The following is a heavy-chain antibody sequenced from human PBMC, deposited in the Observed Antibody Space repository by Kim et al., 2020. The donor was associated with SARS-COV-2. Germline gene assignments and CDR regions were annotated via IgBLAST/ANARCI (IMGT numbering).Heavy chain of an antibody. Sequence: GGSLRLSCAASGFTVGNNYMNWVRQAPGRGLEWVSLIYSGGSAYDADSVKGRFTISRDSSKNTLYLQMNSLRVEDTAVVYCSRDPAVVSTGTWACGQGT. CDR2: IYSGGSA. J-gene: IGHJ5*02. CDR1: GFTVGNNY. V-gene: IGHV3-53*01. D-gene: IGHD2-2*01. CDR3: SRDPAVVSTGTWA.